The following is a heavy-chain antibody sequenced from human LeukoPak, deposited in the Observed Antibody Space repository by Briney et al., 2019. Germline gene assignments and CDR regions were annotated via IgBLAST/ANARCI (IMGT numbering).Heavy chain of an antibody. J-gene: IGHJ5*02. V-gene: IGHV3-43*01. CDR2: IIWDGSST. D-gene: IGHD6-13*01. Sequence: GGSLRLSCAASGFTFDDYTMHWVRQAPGKGLEWVSLIIWDGSSTYYADSVKGRFTISRDNAKNSLYLQMNSLRAEDTAVYYCARDYGRYSSRWWFDPWGQGTLVTVSS. CDR3: ARDYGRYSSRWWFDP. CDR1: GFTFDDYT.